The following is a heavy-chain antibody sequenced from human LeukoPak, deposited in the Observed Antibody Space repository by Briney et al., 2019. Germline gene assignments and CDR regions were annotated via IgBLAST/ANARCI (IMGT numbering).Heavy chain of an antibody. CDR2: INSDGSST. V-gene: IGHV3-74*01. D-gene: IGHD3-3*01. CDR1: GFTFSSYW. Sequence: GGSLRLSCAASGFTFSSYWMHWVRQAPGKGLVWVSRINSDGSSTSYADSVKGRFTISRDNAKNTLYLQMNSLRAEDTAVYYCALGDDFWSGYYTLGYWGQGTLVTVSS. CDR3: ALGDDFWSGYYTLGY. J-gene: IGHJ4*02.